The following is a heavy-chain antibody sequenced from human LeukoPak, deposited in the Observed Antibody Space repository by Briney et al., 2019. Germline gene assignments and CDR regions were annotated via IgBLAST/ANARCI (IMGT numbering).Heavy chain of an antibody. CDR1: GYTFTSYG. D-gene: IGHD1-26*01. J-gene: IGHJ4*02. CDR3: AREGYVSGSYYIIDY. V-gene: IGHV1-18*01. CDR2: ISAYNGNT. Sequence: GASVKVSCKASGYTFTSYGISWVGQAPGQGQEWRGWISAYNGNTNYAQKLQGRGTMTTDTSTSTAYMELSSLRSEDTAVYYCAREGYVSGSYYIIDYWGQGTLVTVSS.